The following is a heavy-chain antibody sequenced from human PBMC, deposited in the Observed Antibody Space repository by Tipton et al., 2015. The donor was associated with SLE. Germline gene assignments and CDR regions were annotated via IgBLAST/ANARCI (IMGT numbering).Heavy chain of an antibody. J-gene: IGHJ4*02. CDR2: IYSGGST. D-gene: IGHD4-17*01. V-gene: IGHV3-23*03. CDR3: ARATVTTSPFDY. CDR1: GFTFSSYA. Sequence: SLRLSCAASGFTFSSYAMSWVRQAPGKGLEWVSVIYSGGSTYYADSVKGRFTISRDNAKNSLYLQMNSLRAEDTALYYCARATVTTSPFDYWGQGTLVTVSS.